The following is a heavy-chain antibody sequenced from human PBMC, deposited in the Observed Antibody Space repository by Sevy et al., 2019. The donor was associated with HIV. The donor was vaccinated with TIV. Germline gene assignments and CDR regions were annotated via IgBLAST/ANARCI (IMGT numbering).Heavy chain of an antibody. V-gene: IGHV3-7*03. CDR3: ARDKNSAMVTPFDF. CDR2: IKEDGKET. CDR1: GFTVSNYW. Sequence: GGSLILSCVASGFTVSNYWMNWVRQAPGMGLERVAKIKEDGKETYYVDSVKGRFTISRDNAKNSLYLQMTSLRAEDTAVYYCARDKNSAMVTPFDFWGQGTLVTVSS. J-gene: IGHJ4*02. D-gene: IGHD5-18*01.